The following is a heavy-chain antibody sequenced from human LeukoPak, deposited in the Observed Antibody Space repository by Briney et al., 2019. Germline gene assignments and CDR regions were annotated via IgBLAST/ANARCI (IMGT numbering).Heavy chain of an antibody. D-gene: IGHD5-24*01. V-gene: IGHV4-34*01. CDR1: GGSFSGYY. CDR2: IYYSGST. J-gene: IGHJ4*02. Sequence: SETLSLTCAVYGGSFSGYYWSWIRQPPGKGLEWIGSIYYSGSTYYNPSLKSRVTISVDTSKNQFSLKLSSVTAADTAVYYCAREKRWLQSEGFDYWGQGTLVTVSS. CDR3: AREKRWLQSEGFDY.